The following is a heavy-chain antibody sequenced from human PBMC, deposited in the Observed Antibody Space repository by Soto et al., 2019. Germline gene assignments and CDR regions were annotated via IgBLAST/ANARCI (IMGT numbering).Heavy chain of an antibody. CDR1: GFTFSSYW. CDR3: ARVGDFWGGYYSSMDV. J-gene: IGHJ6*03. Sequence: GGSLRLSCAASGFTFSSYWMHWVRQAPGKGLVWVSRINSNGSSTSCADSVEGRFTISRDNAKNTLYLQMNSLRAEDTAVYYCARVGDFWGGYYSSMDVWGKGTTVTVSS. V-gene: IGHV3-74*01. D-gene: IGHD3-3*01. CDR2: INSNGSST.